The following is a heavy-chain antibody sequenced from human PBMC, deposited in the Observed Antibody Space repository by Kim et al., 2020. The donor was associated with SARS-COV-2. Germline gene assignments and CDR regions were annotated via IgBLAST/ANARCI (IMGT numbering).Heavy chain of an antibody. V-gene: IGHV4-31*02. D-gene: IGHD5-18*01. CDR3: AREGVEQLWFDY. Sequence: YYNPSRKSRVTNSVDTSKNQISRKLSSVAAADTAVYYCAREGVEQLWFDYWGRGTLVTVSS. J-gene: IGHJ4*02.